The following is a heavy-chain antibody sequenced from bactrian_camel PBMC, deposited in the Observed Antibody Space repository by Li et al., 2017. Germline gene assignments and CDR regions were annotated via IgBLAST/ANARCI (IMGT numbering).Heavy chain of an antibody. Sequence: HVQLVESGGGSVQAGGSLRLSCTASAYAVAYYCQAWFRQTPGQERERVATIDTDGTTSYADSVKDRFTISRDRSANTVYLQMDKLRPEDTAMYYCATDLVSKRRCGLDRAEYNFWGQGTQVTVS. J-gene: IGHJ4*01. V-gene: IGHV3S55*01. CDR2: IDTDGTT. D-gene: IGHD2*01. CDR3: ATDLVSKRRCGLDRAEYNF. CDR1: AYAVAYYC.